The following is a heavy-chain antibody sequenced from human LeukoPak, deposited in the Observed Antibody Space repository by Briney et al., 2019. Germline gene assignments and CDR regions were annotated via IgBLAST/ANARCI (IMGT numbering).Heavy chain of an antibody. CDR2: IYYSGST. Sequence: SETLSLTCTVSGGSISSYYWSWIRQPPGKGLEWIGYIYYSGSTNYNPSLKSRVTISVDTSKNQFSLKLSSVTAADTAVYYCARVNDYVWGVNWFDPWGQGTLVTVSS. J-gene: IGHJ5*02. CDR3: ARVNDYVWGVNWFDP. CDR1: GGSISSYY. D-gene: IGHD3-16*01. V-gene: IGHV4-59*01.